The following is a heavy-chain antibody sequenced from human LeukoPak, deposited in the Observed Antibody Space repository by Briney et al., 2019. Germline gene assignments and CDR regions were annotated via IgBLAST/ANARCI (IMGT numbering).Heavy chain of an antibody. Sequence: GGSLRLSCAASGFTFSSYAMNWVRQAPGKGLAWASTISGSGDSTYYADSVKGRFTISRDNSKNTLYLQMNSLRAEDTAVYYCAKDSSRSNYYFGMDVWGQGTTVTVSS. J-gene: IGHJ6*02. CDR2: ISGSGDST. CDR3: AKDSSRSNYYFGMDV. D-gene: IGHD6-13*01. CDR1: GFTFSSYA. V-gene: IGHV3-23*01.